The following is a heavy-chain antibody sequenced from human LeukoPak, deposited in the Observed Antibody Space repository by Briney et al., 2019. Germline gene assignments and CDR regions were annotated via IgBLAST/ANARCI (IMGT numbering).Heavy chain of an antibody. CDR2: TSDRGDYT. J-gene: IGHJ4*02. CDR3: AKDLGSVVTPPSLDS. D-gene: IGHD4-23*01. Sequence: GGSLRLSCAASGFTFTSYSMSWVRQAPGKGLEWVSGTSDRGDYTYYADSVKGRFTISRDNSKNTLYLQMNSLRAEDTAVYYCAKDLGSVVTPPSLDSWGQGTLVTVSS. CDR1: GFTFTSYS. V-gene: IGHV3-23*01.